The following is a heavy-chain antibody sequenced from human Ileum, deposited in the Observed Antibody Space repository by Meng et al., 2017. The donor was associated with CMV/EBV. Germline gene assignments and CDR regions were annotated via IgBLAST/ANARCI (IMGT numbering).Heavy chain of an antibody. V-gene: IGHV1-2*02. J-gene: IGHJ4*02. CDR3: ARYRVDIVATTPFDY. CDR2: INPDSGGT. Sequence: ASVKVSCKASGYTFIDHYIHWVRQAPGQGLEWTGWINPDSGGTNYARKFQGRVTMTRDTSISTAYMELSRLTSDDTAVYYCARYRVDIVATTPFDYWDQGTLVTVSS. CDR1: GYTFIDHY. D-gene: IGHD5-12*01.